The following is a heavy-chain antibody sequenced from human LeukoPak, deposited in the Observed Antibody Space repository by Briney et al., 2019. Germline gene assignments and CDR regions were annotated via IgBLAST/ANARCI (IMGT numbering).Heavy chain of an antibody. CDR1: GGSISSYY. CDR3: ARLRIPARYCSSTSCYELAY. V-gene: IGHV4-59*08. CDR2: IYYSGST. D-gene: IGHD2-2*01. J-gene: IGHJ4*02. Sequence: SETLSLTCTVSGGSISSYYCSWIRQPPGKGLEWIGYIYYSGSTNYNPSLKSRVTISVDTSKNQFSLKLSSVTAADTAVYYCARLRIPARYCSSTSCYELAYWGQGTLVTVSS.